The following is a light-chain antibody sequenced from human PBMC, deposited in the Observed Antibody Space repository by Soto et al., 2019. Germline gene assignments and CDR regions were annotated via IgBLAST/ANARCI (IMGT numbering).Light chain of an antibody. V-gene: IGLV2-14*01. CDR3: SSYTSSSTRVV. Sequence: QSALTQPASVSGSPGQAITNSCTGTSSDVGGYNYVSWYQQHPGKAPKLMIYDVSNRPSGVSKRFSGSKSGNTASLTISGLQAEDEADYYCSSYTSSSTRVVFGGGTKVTVL. CDR1: SSDVGGYNY. CDR2: DVS. J-gene: IGLJ2*01.